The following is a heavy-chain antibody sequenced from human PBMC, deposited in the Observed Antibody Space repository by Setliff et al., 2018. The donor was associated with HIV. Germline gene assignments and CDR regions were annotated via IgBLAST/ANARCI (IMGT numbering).Heavy chain of an antibody. D-gene: IGHD3-22*01. J-gene: IGHJ4*02. V-gene: IGHV4-34*01. CDR2: VTPSGAT. CDR1: GGSVSGHY. Sequence: SETLSLTCAVYGGSVSGHYWGWFRQPPGKGLEWIGEVTPSGATNYLPSLKSRVTMSLDTSKNQFSLKMTSVTAADTALYYCARVGWDYYDSSGVGEFDYWGQGTLVTVS. CDR3: ARVGWDYYDSSGVGEFDY.